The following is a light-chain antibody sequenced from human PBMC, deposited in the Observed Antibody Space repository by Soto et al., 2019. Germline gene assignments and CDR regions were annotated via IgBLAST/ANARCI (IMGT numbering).Light chain of an antibody. V-gene: IGKV3-20*01. CDR3: QQYGSSPP. Sequence: EIVLTQSPGTLSLSPGERATLSCRASQSVSSSDLAWYQQKPGQAPRLLIYGASSRATGIPDRFSGSGSGTDFTLTISRLEPEDFAVYYCQQYGSSPPFGPGTKVVIK. CDR1: QSVSSSD. CDR2: GAS. J-gene: IGKJ3*01.